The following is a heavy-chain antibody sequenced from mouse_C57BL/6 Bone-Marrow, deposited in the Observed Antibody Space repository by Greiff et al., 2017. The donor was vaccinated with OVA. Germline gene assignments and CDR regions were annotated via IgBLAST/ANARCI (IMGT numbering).Heavy chain of an antibody. V-gene: IGHV1-15*01. J-gene: IGHJ2*01. CDR1: GYTFTDYE. CDR3: TRAGGSSYVGYFDY. Sequence: VKLQESGAELVRPGASVTLSCKASGYTFTDYEMHWVKQTPVHGLEWIGAIDPETGGTAYNQKFKGKAILTADKSSSTAYMELRSLTSEDSAVYYCTRAGGSSYVGYFDYWGQGTTLTVSS. CDR2: IDPETGGT. D-gene: IGHD1-1*01.